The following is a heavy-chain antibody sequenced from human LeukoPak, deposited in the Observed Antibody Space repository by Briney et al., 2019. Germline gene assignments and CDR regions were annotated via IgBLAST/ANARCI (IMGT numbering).Heavy chain of an antibody. CDR1: GYSISSGYY. D-gene: IGHD6-6*01. CDR3: ARSSIAARRNFDY. V-gene: IGHV4-38-2*01. CDR2: IYHSGST. J-gene: IGHJ4*02. Sequence: SETLSLTCAVSGYSISSGYYWGWIRPPPGKGLEWIGSIYHSGSTYYNPSLKSRVTISVDTSKNQFSLKLSSVTTADTAVYYCARSSIAARRNFDYWGQGTLVTVSS.